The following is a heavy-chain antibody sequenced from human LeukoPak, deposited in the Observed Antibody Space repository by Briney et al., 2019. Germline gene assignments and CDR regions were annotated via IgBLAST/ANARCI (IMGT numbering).Heavy chain of an antibody. CDR1: GFTFSSYT. D-gene: IGHD6-13*01. CDR2: INSDGTST. J-gene: IGHJ5*02. V-gene: IGHV3-74*01. Sequence: PGGSLRLSRSASGFTFSSYTMNWVRQGPGKGLVWVSRINSDGTSTTYADSVKGRFTISRDNAKNTLYLQMNSLRAEDTAVYYCAKEPRIAWFDPWGQGTLVTVSS. CDR3: AKEPRIAWFDP.